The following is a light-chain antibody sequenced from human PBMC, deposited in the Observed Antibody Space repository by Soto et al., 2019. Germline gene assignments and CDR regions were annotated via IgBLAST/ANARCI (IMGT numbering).Light chain of an antibody. CDR2: DAS. Sequence: DILMTQSPSSLSAFVGERVTITCQASQDIGTSLNWYQQRPGEAPNFLIYDASRLEAGVPSRFSGSGSGTDFTFAISSLQPEDIATYYCQHGGTFGPGTKVDFK. CDR3: QHGGT. CDR1: QDIGTS. V-gene: IGKV1-33*01. J-gene: IGKJ3*01.